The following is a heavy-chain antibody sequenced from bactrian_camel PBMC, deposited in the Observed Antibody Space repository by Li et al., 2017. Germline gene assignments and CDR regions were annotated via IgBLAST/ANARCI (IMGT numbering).Heavy chain of an antibody. CDR2: IHRGGTIT. D-gene: IGHD5*01. V-gene: IGHV3S40*01. J-gene: IGHJ4*01. Sequence: VQLVESGGALVQPGGSLRVSCAASGFTFSNYDMSWVRQAPGKGLEWISVIHRGGTITYYADSVKGRFTISRDNAKNTLYLQLNSLKTEDTAMYYCAKDRVPILWGQGTQVTVS. CDR3: AKDRVPIL. CDR1: GFTFSNYD.